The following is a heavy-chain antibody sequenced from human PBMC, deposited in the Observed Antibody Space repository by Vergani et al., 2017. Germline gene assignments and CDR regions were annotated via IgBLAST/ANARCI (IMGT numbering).Heavy chain of an antibody. D-gene: IGHD3-10*01. V-gene: IGHV4-59*01. Sequence: QVQLQESGPGLVKPSETLSLICTVSGGSISSYYWSWIRQPPGKGLEWIGYIYYSGSTNYNPSLKSRVTISVDTSKNQFSLKLSSVTAADTAVYYCARDRPMVRGASDPYYFDYWGQGTLVTVSS. CDR1: GGSISSYY. J-gene: IGHJ4*02. CDR3: ARDRPMVRGASDPYYFDY. CDR2: IYYSGST.